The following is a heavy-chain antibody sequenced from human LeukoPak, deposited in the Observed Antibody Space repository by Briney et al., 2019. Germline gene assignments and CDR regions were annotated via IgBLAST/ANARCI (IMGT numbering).Heavy chain of an antibody. J-gene: IGHJ4*02. CDR2: ISGSGGST. CDR3: GNPSAFVGATDYYFVY. V-gene: IGHV3-23*01. CDR1: GFTFSSYA. Sequence: RPGRSLRLSCAASGFTFSSYAMSWVRQAPGKGLEWVSAISGSGGSTYYADSVKGRFTISRDNSKNTLYLQMNSLRAEDTAVYYCGNPSAFVGATDYYFVYWGQGTLVTVSS. D-gene: IGHD1-26*01.